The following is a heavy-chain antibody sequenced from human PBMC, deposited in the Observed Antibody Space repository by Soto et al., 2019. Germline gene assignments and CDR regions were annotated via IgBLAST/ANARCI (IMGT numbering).Heavy chain of an antibody. CDR2: ISGSGDGT. CDR3: AGPGYSSQDY. D-gene: IGHD5-18*01. CDR1: GFTFSSFA. Sequence: PGGSLRLSCAASGFTFSSFALSWVRQAPGKGLEWVSAISGSGDGTDYADSVRGRFTISSDNSKNTLYLQMNSLRAEDTAVYYCAGPGYSSQDYWGQGALVTVSS. J-gene: IGHJ4*02. V-gene: IGHV3-23*01.